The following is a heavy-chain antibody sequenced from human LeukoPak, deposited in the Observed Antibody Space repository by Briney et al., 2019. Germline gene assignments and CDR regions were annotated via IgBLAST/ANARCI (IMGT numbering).Heavy chain of an antibody. D-gene: IGHD2-2*01. V-gene: IGHV3-11*04. CDR3: ARVTEYRNPDYYYYYMDV. CDR1: GFTFSDYY. J-gene: IGHJ6*03. Sequence: PGGSLRLSCAASGFTFSDYYMSWIRQAPGKGLEWVSYISSSGSTIYYADSVKGRFTISRGNAKNSLYLQMNSLRAEDTAVYYCARVTEYRNPDYYYYYMDVWGKGTTVTVSS. CDR2: ISSSGSTI.